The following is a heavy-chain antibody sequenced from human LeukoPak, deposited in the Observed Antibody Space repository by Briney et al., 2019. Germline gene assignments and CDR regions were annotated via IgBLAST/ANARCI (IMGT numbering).Heavy chain of an antibody. V-gene: IGHV3-53*01. Sequence: PGGSLRLSCAASGFTVSNSYMSWVRQAPGKGLEWVSVIYSGGNIYSADSVKGRFTISRDNSRNTLYLQMNSLRAEDTAVYYCARDYGYYYYMDVWGKGTTVTVSS. D-gene: IGHD3-16*01. CDR1: GFTVSNSY. CDR3: ARDYGYYYYMDV. J-gene: IGHJ6*03. CDR2: IYSGGNI.